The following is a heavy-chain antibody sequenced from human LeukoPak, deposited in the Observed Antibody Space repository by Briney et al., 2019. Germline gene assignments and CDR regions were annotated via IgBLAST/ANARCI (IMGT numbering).Heavy chain of an antibody. Sequence: SQTLSLTCTVSGGSISSGDYYWSWIRQPPGKGLEWIGYIYYSGSTYYNPSLKSRVTISVDTSKNQFSLKLSSVTAADTAVYYCDRGDYDSSGYYSLFDYWGQGTPVTVSS. J-gene: IGHJ4*02. CDR1: GGSISSGDYY. CDR2: IYYSGST. V-gene: IGHV4-30-4*08. CDR3: DRGDYDSSGYYSLFDY. D-gene: IGHD3-22*01.